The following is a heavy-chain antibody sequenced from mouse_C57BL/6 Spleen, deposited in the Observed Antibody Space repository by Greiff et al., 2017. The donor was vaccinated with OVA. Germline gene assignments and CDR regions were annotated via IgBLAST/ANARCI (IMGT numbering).Heavy chain of an antibody. D-gene: IGHD2-1*01. V-gene: IGHV1-18*01. CDR3: GIDYGNSWFAY. Sequence: VQLKESGPELVKPGASVKIPCKASGYTFTDYNMDWVKQSHGKSLEWIGVINPNNGGTIYNQKFKGKATLTVDRSSSTVYMVLNSLTSEDPAVYYGGIDYGNSWFAYWGQGTLVTVSA. J-gene: IGHJ3*01. CDR1: GYTFTDYN. CDR2: INPNNGGT.